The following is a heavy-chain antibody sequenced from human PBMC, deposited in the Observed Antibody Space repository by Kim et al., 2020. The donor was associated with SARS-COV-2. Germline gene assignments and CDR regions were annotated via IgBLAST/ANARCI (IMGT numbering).Heavy chain of an antibody. CDR2: IYHSGST. CDR3: ARDLRTGYYYYYMDV. CDR1: GGSISSSNW. J-gene: IGHJ6*03. Sequence: SETLSLTCAVSGGSISSSNWWSWVRQPPGKGLEWIGEIYHSGSTNYNPSLKSRVTISVDKSKNQFSLKLSSVTAADTAVYYCARDLRTGYYYYYMDVWGKGTTVTVSS. V-gene: IGHV4-4*02. D-gene: IGHD7-27*01.